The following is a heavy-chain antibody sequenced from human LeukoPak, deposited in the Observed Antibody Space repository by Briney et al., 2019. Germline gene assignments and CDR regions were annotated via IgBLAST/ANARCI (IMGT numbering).Heavy chain of an antibody. CDR2: IHYTGST. CDR1: GGSISSYY. D-gene: IGHD3-10*01. CDR3: SGDEEGYGSGRREGYYYYYMDV. J-gene: IGHJ6*03. Sequence: PSETLSLTCTVSGGSISSYYWSWIRQPPRKGLEWIGYIHYTGSTNYNPSLKSRVTISVDTSKNQFSLKLSSVTAADTAGYYWSGDEEGYGSGRREGYYYYYMDVWGKGTTVTISS. V-gene: IGHV4-59*01.